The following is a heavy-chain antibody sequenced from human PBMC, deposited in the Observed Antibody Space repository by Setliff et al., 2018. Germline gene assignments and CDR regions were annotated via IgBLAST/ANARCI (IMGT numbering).Heavy chain of an antibody. CDR1: GDSISNYY. J-gene: IGHJ6*02. D-gene: IGHD5-18*01. CDR3: VRDRTAYSYGLDV. V-gene: IGHV4-59*01. Sequence: SETLSLTCTVSGDSISNYYWNWIRQPPGKGLEWIGYIYHNGNTNFNPSLKTRLTMSVDTSKNQFALNLRSVTAADTAVYYCVRDRTAYSYGLDVWGQGTTVTVSS. CDR2: IYHNGNT.